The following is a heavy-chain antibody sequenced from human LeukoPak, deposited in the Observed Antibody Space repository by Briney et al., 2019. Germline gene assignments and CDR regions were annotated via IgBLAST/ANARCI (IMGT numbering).Heavy chain of an antibody. D-gene: IGHD3-3*01. J-gene: IGHJ4*02. CDR1: GGSFSGYY. Sequence: SETLSLTCAVYGGSFSGYYWSWIRQPPGKGLECIGEINHSGSTNYNPSLKSRVTISVDTSKNQFSLKLSSVTAAYTAVYYCAKGRGYDFYYFDYWGQGTLVTVSS. CDR3: AKGRGYDFYYFDY. V-gene: IGHV4-34*01. CDR2: INHSGST.